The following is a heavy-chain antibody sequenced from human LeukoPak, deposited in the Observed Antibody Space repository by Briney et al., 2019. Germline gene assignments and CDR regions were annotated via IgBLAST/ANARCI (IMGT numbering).Heavy chain of an antibody. D-gene: IGHD6-13*01. J-gene: IGHJ4*02. V-gene: IGHV4-30-4*08. Sequence: PSETLSLTCTVSGGSISSGDYYWSWIRQPPGKGLEWIGYIYYSGITYYNPSLKSRVTISVDTSKNQFSLKLSSVTAADTAVYCCARDSSSWYGFYWGQGTLVTVSS. CDR2: IYYSGIT. CDR3: ARDSSSWYGFY. CDR1: GGSISSGDYY.